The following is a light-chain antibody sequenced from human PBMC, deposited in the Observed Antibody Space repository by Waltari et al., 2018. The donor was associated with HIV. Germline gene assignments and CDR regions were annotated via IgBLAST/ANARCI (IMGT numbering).Light chain of an antibody. V-gene: IGLV1-44*01. Sequence: QSVLTQPPSASGTPGQRVTISCSGSSSNIGSNTVTWYQQLPGTAPKLLSYSNNQRPSGVPDRFSGSKSGTSASLAISGLQSEDEADYYCAAWDDSLNGAWVFGGGTKLTVL. CDR1: SSNIGSNT. CDR2: SNN. J-gene: IGLJ3*02. CDR3: AAWDDSLNGAWV.